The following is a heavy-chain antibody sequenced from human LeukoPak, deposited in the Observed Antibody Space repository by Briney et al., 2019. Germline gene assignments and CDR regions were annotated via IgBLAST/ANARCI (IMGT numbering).Heavy chain of an antibody. Sequence: PSETLSLTCAVYGGSFSGYYWSWIRQPPGKGLEWIGEINHSGSTNYNPSLKSRVTISVDTSKNQFSLKLSSVTAADTAVYYCARAAGHYYGSGSLDWGQGTLVTVSS. CDR3: ARAAGHYYGSGSLD. D-gene: IGHD3-10*01. CDR2: INHSGST. CDR1: GGSFSGYY. J-gene: IGHJ4*02. V-gene: IGHV4-34*01.